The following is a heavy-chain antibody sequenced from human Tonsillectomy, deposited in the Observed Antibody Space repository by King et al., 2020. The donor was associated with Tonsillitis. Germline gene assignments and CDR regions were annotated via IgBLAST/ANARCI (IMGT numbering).Heavy chain of an antibody. Sequence: VQLVESGAEVKKPGSSVKVSCTASGGTFSRYAISWVRQAPGQGLEWMGGIIPIFGVPNDAQKFQGRVRITADRSTSTAYMELSSLRSEDTAVYYCARARDNDVLRYFNYMDVWGEGTTVTVSS. D-gene: IGHD3-9*01. CDR3: ARARDNDVLRYFNYMDV. J-gene: IGHJ6*03. V-gene: IGHV1-69*17. CDR2: IIPIFGVP. CDR1: GGTFSRYA.